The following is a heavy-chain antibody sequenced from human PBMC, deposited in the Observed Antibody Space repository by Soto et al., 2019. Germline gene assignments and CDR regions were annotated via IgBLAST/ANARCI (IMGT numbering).Heavy chain of an antibody. V-gene: IGHV1-8*01. CDR2: MNPNSGNT. CDR1: GYTFTSYD. J-gene: IGHJ6*03. Sequence: ASVKVSCKASGYTFTSYDINWVRQATGQGLEWMGWMNPNSGNTGYAQKFQGRVAMTRNTSISTAYMELSSLRSEDTAVYYCARGPYYYYYMDVWGKGTTVTVSS. CDR3: ARGPYYYYYMDV.